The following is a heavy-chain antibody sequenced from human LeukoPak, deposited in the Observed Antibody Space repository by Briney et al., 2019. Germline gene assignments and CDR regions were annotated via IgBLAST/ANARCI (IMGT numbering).Heavy chain of an antibody. CDR1: GFTFYSHG. CDR3: ARRTAGVPAAIAYYYYYMDV. V-gene: IGHV3-48*04. D-gene: IGHD2-2*02. J-gene: IGHJ6*03. Sequence: GGSLRLSCATSGFTFYSHGMHWVRQAPGKGLEWVSYISSSGSTIYYADSVKGRFTISRDNAKNSLYLQMNSLRAEDTAVYYCARRTAGVPAAIAYYYYYMDVWGKGTTVTVSS. CDR2: ISSSGSTI.